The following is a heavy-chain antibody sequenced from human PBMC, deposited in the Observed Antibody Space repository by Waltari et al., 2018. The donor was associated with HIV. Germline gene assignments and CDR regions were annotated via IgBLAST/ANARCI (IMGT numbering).Heavy chain of an antibody. Sequence: VQLVESGGGLVQPGRSLRLSSAASEVTFCSSGMHWVSQAPGKGLGWVAFIVFDGVNKYYADSVKGPFTISRDNSKTTLYLQMNSLRAEDTAVYYCARHPTPFTGYNSFDYWGQGTLVTVSS. CDR1: EVTFCSSG. CDR3: ARHPTPFTGYNSFDY. D-gene: IGHD5-12*01. J-gene: IGHJ4*02. CDR2: IVFDGVNK. V-gene: IGHV3-33*01.